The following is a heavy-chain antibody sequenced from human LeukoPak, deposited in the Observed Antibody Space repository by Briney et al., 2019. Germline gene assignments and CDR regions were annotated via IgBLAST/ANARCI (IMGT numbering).Heavy chain of an antibody. CDR1: GFTFSDYH. CDR3: ARVSQWLVPY. Sequence: GGSLRLSCAASGFTFSDYHMSWIRQAPGKGLEWVSYISSTSSYINYADSVKGRFTISRDNAKNSLLLQMNSLRAEDTAVYYCARVSQWLVPYWGQGTLVTVSS. CDR2: ISSTSSYI. D-gene: IGHD6-19*01. J-gene: IGHJ4*02. V-gene: IGHV3-11*05.